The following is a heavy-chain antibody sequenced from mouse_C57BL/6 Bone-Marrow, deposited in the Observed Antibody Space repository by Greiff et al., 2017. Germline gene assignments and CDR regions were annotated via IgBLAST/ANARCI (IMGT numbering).Heavy chain of an antibody. CDR3: ARGDSSGSWFAY. CDR1: GFSLTSYG. CDR2: IWSGGST. D-gene: IGHD3-2*02. J-gene: IGHJ3*01. Sequence: VKLEESGPGLVQPSQSLSITCTVSGFSLTSYGVHWVRQSPGKGLEWLGVIWSGGSTDSNAAFISRLSISKDNSKSQVFFKMNSLQADDTAIYYCARGDSSGSWFAYWGQGTLVTVSA. V-gene: IGHV2-2*01.